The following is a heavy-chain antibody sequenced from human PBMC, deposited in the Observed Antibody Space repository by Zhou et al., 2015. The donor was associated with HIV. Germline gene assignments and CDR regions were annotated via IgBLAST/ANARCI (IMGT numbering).Heavy chain of an antibody. CDR2: INPSGGST. V-gene: IGHV1-46*01. J-gene: IGHJ4*02. CDR1: GYTFTSYY. CDR3: ATPGGQWLVTSQVKFT. D-gene: IGHD6-19*01. Sequence: QVQLVQSGAEVKKPGASVKVSCKASGYTFTSYYMHWVRQAPGQGLEWMGIINPSGGSTSYAQKFQGRVTMTRDTSTSTVYMELSSLRSEDTGRCIYCATPGGQWLVTSQVKFTWAEGTL.